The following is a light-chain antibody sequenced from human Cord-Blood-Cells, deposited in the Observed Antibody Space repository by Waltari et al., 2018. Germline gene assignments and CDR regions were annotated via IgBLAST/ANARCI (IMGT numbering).Light chain of an antibody. Sequence: QSALTQPASVSGSPGQSITISCTGTSSDVGGYNYVSWYQQHPGKAPKLMIYEVSNQPSGVSNRFSGSKSGNTASLTISGLQAEDEADYYCSSYTSSSTGFGTGTKVTVL. CDR3: SSYTSSSTG. CDR2: EVS. J-gene: IGLJ1*01. CDR1: SSDVGGYNY. V-gene: IGLV2-14*01.